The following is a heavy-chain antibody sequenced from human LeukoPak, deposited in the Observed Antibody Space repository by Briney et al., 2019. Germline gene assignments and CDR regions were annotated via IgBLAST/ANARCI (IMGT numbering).Heavy chain of an antibody. Sequence: PSETLSLTCTVSGGSISSYYWSWIRQPAGKGLEWIGRIYTSGSTNYNPSLKSRVTMSLDTSRNHFSLNLSSVTAADTAVYYCVRSYYGSGNFDLWGQGTLVTVSS. CDR1: GGSISSYY. V-gene: IGHV4-4*07. J-gene: IGHJ4*02. CDR3: VRSYYGSGNFDL. D-gene: IGHD3-10*01. CDR2: IYTSGST.